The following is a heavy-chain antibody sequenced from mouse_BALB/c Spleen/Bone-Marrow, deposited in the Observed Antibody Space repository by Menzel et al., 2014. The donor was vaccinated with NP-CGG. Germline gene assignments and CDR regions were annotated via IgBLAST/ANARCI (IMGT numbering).Heavy chain of an antibody. V-gene: IGHV1S81*02. D-gene: IGHD5-1*01. CDR1: GYTFXNYY. Sequence: QVQLKQSGAELVKPGASVKLSCRASGYTFXNYYMYWVKQRPGQGLEWIGEINPSNGGTNFNEKFKSKATLTVDKSSSTAYMQLSSLTSEDSAVYYCTRLPHWGQGTSVTVSS. CDR2: INPSNGGT. J-gene: IGHJ4*01. CDR3: TRLPH.